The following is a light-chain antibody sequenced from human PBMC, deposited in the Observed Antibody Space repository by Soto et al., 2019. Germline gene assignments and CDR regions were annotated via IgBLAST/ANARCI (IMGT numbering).Light chain of an antibody. J-gene: IGLJ3*02. Sequence: QSVLTQPPSVSGAPGQRVTISCTGSSSNLGTGYDVQWYRQLPGTAPKLLIFGNINRPSGVPDRFSGSKSGTSASLAIAGLQSEDEADYYCQSFDTSLSGWVFGGGTKVTVL. CDR3: QSFDTSLSGWV. CDR2: GNI. CDR1: SSNLGTGYD. V-gene: IGLV1-40*01.